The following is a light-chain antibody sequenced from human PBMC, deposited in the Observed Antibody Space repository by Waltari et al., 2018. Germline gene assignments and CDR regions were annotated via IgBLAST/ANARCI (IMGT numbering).Light chain of an antibody. Sequence: SSELTQHPVVSVALGPTVRLTCQGARLRTYYPTWDQQKPGQAPVVVMYGQNKRPSGIPARFSGSSAGNTAVLTITGAQAEDEADYYCCSRDTSGKQYVFGPGTQVTV. CDR3: CSRDTSGKQYV. CDR2: GQN. CDR1: RLRTYY. V-gene: IGLV3-19*01. J-gene: IGLJ1*01.